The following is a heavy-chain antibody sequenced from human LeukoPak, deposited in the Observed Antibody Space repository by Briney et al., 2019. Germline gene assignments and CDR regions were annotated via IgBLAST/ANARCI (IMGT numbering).Heavy chain of an antibody. CDR3: AKDWMSTIINYFDY. Sequence: GGSLRLPCAASGFTFSNYAMSWVRQTPGKGLEWVSSISGSGGSTHYADSVKGRFTISRDNSKNILYLQMNSLRAEDAAVYYRAKDWMSTIINYFDYWGQGTLVTVSS. J-gene: IGHJ4*02. CDR1: GFTFSNYA. CDR2: ISGSGGST. D-gene: IGHD5-12*01. V-gene: IGHV3-23*01.